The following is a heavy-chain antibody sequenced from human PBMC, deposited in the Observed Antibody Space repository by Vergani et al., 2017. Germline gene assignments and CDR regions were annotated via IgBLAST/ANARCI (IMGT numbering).Heavy chain of an antibody. CDR1: GYSFTSYW. D-gene: IGHD3-16*01. CDR2: IYPGDSDT. Sequence: EVQLVPSGAEVKTPGESLKISCKGSGYSFTSYWIGWVRQMPGKGLEWLGIIYPGDSDTRYSPSFQGQVTISADKSISTAYLQWSSLKASDTAMYYCASPQFGGDSLDAFDIWGQGTMVTVSS. V-gene: IGHV5-51*03. CDR3: ASPQFGGDSLDAFDI. J-gene: IGHJ3*02.